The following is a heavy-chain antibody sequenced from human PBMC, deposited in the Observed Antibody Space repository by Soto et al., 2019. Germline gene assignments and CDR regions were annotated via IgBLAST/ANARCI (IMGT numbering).Heavy chain of an antibody. D-gene: IGHD3-9*01. V-gene: IGHV4-39*01. CDR1: GGSISSSSYY. J-gene: IGHJ4*02. CDR3: ARHPKVRYFDWLLYIDY. CDR2: IYYSGST. Sequence: SETLSLTCTVSGGSISSSSYYWGWIRQPPGKGLEWIGSIYYSGSTYYNPSLKSRVTISVDTSKNQVSLKLSSVTAADTAVYYCARHPKVRYFDWLLYIDYWGQGTLVTVSS.